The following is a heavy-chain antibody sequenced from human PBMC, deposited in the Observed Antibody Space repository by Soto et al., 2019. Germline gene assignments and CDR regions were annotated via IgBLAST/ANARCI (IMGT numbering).Heavy chain of an antibody. CDR2: ISGSGGST. D-gene: IGHD5-12*01. CDR3: AKGPIVATISDYFDY. Sequence: EVQLLESGGGLVQPGGSLRLSCAASGFTFSSYAMSWVRQAPGKGLEWVSAISGSGGSTYYADSVKGRFTLSRDNSKNPLYLQMNRLSADDTAVYYCAKGPIVATISDYFDYWGQGTLVTVSS. V-gene: IGHV3-23*01. CDR1: GFTFSSYA. J-gene: IGHJ4*02.